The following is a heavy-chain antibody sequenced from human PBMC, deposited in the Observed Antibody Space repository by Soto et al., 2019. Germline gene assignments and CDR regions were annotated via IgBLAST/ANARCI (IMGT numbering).Heavy chain of an antibody. CDR3: ASLVAGTGFSYYYYYGMDV. CDR2: INHSGST. D-gene: IGHD6-19*01. V-gene: IGHV4-34*01. J-gene: IGHJ6*02. Sequence: PSETLSVTCAVYGGSFSGYYWSWIRQPPGKGLEWIGEINHSGSTNYNPSLKSRVTISVDTSKNQFSLKLSSVTAADTAVYYCASLVAGTGFSYYYYYGMDVWGQGTTVTVSS. CDR1: GGSFSGYY.